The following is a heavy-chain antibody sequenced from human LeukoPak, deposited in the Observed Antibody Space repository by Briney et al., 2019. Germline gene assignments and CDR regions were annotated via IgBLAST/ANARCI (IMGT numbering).Heavy chain of an antibody. D-gene: IGHD3-10*01. Sequence: ASVKVSCKASGYPFTTYDINWVRKATGQGLEWMGWMNSSSGYTGYSQKFQGRVTMTRNTSITAAYMELSSLRSEDTAVYYCARISGHNWYFDLWGRGTMVSVSS. CDR2: MNSSSGYT. CDR3: ARISGHNWYFDL. J-gene: IGHJ2*01. V-gene: IGHV1-8*01. CDR1: GYPFTTYD.